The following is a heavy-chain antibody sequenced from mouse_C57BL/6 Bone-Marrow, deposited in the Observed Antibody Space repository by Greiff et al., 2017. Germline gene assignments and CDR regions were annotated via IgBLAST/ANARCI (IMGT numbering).Heavy chain of an antibody. J-gene: IGHJ3*01. CDR1: GFTFSDYG. CDR2: ISNLAYSI. Sequence: EVKVVESGGGLVQPGGSLKLSCAASGFTFSDYGMAWVRQAPRKGPAWVAFISNLAYSIYYADTVTGRFTISRENAKNTLYLEMSSLRSEDTAMYYCARLFMITTRRTFAYWGQGTLVTVSA. V-gene: IGHV5-15*01. D-gene: IGHD2-4*01. CDR3: ARLFMITTRRTFAY.